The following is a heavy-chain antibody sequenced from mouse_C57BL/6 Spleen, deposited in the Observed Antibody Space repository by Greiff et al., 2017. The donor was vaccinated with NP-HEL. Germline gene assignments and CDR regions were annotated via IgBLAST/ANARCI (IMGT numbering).Heavy chain of an antibody. CDR2: IYPGDGDT. J-gene: IGHJ2*01. Sequence: VQLQQSGPELVKPGASVKISCKASGYAFSSSWMNWVKQRPGKGLEWIGRIYPGDGDTNYNGKFKGKATLTADKSSSTVYMQLSSLTSEDSAVYFCARSAYGGGFDYWGQGTTLTVSS. V-gene: IGHV1-82*01. CDR1: GYAFSSSW. CDR3: ARSAYGGGFDY. D-gene: IGHD1-1*02.